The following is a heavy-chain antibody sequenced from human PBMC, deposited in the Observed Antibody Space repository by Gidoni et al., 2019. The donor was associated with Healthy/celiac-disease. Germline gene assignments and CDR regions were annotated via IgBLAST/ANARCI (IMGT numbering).Heavy chain of an antibody. CDR3: ARSIGGWNYVS. CDR1: GLSLSTSGMR. D-gene: IGHD1-7*01. CDR2: IDWDDDR. Sequence: QVTLKESGPALVKPTQTLTLTCTFSGLSLSTSGMRVSWIRQPPGKALEWLARIDWDDDRFYSTSLKTRLTISKDTSKNQVVLTMTNMDPVDTATYYCARSIGGWNYVSWGQGTLVTVSS. J-gene: IGHJ4*02. V-gene: IGHV2-70*04.